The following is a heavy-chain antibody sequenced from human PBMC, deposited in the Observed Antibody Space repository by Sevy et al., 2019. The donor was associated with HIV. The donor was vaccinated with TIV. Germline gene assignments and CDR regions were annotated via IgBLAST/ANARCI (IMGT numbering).Heavy chain of an antibody. CDR1: GFTFNSYW. Sequence: GGSLRLSCAASGFTFNSYWMSWVRQAPGKGLEWVAIIRKDGSEKYYVDSVKGRFTISRDNAKNSLYLQMDSLRAEDTAVYYCARDCSSANCLWGMDVWGQGTTVTVSS. D-gene: IGHD2-2*01. J-gene: IGHJ6*02. CDR2: IRKDGSEK. V-gene: IGHV3-7*03. CDR3: ARDCSSANCLWGMDV.